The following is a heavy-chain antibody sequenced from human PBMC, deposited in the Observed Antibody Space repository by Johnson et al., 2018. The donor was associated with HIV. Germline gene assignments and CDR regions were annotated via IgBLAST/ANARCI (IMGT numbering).Heavy chain of an antibody. CDR3: ARVPIPSSWSYFPSSVALYI. J-gene: IGHJ3*02. Sequence: VQLVESGGGLVKPGGSLRLSCAASGFTFSSYDMHWVRQATGKGLEWVSAIGTAGDTYYPGSVKGRFTISRDNSKNTLYLQMNSLRAEDTAVYYCARVPIPSSWSYFPSSVALYILGQGTMVTVSS. V-gene: IGHV3-13*01. CDR2: IGTAGDT. D-gene: IGHD1-26*01. CDR1: GFTFSSYD.